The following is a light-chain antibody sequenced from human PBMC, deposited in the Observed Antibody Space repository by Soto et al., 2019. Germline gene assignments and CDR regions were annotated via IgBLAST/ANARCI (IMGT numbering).Light chain of an antibody. J-gene: IGKJ1*01. CDR2: GAS. V-gene: IGKV3-20*01. CDR3: QQYGSSPWT. CDR1: QSVSSSY. Sequence: DIVLTQSPGTLSLSPGERATLSCRASQSVSSSYLAWYQQKPGQAPRHLIYGASSRATGIPDRFSGSGSGTDFTLTISRLEPEDFAVYYCQQYGSSPWTFGQGTKVEIK.